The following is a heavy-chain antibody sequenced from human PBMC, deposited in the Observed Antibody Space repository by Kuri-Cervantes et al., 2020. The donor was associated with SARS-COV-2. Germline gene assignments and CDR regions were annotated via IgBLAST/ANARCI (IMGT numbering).Heavy chain of an antibody. CDR1: GFTFSSYA. CDR2: IYSGGST. Sequence: WESLSFSCAVSGFTFSSYAMSWVRQAPGKGLEWVSVIYSGGSTYYADSVKGRFTISRDNSKNTLYLQMNSLRAEDTAVYYCARDRKQWLPHDAFDIWGQGTMVTVSS. CDR3: ARDRKQWLPHDAFDI. J-gene: IGHJ3*02. D-gene: IGHD6-19*01. V-gene: IGHV3-66*01.